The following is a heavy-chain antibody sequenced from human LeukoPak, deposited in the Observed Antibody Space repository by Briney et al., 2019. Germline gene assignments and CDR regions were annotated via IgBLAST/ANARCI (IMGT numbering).Heavy chain of an antibody. CDR2: INHSGST. V-gene: IGHV4-34*01. D-gene: IGHD1-26*01. J-gene: IGHJ5*02. CDR1: GGSFSGYY. CDR3: ARAPRSSEWFDP. Sequence: SETLSLTCAVYGGSFSGYYWSWIRQPPGKRLEWIGEINHSGSTNYNPSLKRRVTISVDTSKNQFSLKLSSVTAADTAVYYSARAPRSSEWFDPWGQGTLVTVFS.